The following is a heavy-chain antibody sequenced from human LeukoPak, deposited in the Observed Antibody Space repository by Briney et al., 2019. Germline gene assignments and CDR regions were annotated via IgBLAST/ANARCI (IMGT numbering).Heavy chain of an antibody. V-gene: IGHV4-59*01. Sequence: SETLSLTCTVSGGSINSYYWSWIRQPPGKGLEWIGHMYYSGGTNYNPSLKSRVTISVGTSKNQFSLKLSSVTAADTAVYYCTRRCKDAYTLYCFDYWGHGTLVTVSS. CDR3: TRRCKDAYTLYCFDY. D-gene: IGHD5-24*01. CDR2: MYYSGGT. J-gene: IGHJ4*01. CDR1: GGSINSYY.